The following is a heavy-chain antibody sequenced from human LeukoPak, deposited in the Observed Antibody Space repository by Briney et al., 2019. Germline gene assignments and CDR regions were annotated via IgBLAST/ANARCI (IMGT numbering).Heavy chain of an antibody. J-gene: IGHJ4*02. CDR2: IYYSENT. CDR1: GGSISSYY. V-gene: IGHV4-59*01. CDR3: ARGNNYQDY. D-gene: IGHD1-1*01. Sequence: PSETLSFTCTVSGGSISSYYWSWIRQPPGKGLEWIGYIYYSENTNYNPSLKSRVTISVDTSKNQFSLKLSSVTAVDTAMYYCARGNNYQDYWGQGTLVTVSS.